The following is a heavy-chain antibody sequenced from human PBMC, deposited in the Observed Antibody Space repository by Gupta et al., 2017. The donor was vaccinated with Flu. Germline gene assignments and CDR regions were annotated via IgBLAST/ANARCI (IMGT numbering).Heavy chain of an antibody. D-gene: IGHD5-18*01. CDR3: ARGTGYSGVLDH. CDR1: GFTFNRYI. V-gene: IGHV3-21*01. Sequence: ASGFTFNRYIVNWVRQVPGRGLEWISSISSTGAFIYYADVVRGRFTISRDNAWNSLSLQMTGLRVDDSAMYYCARGTGYSGVLDHWGPGTLVTVSS. J-gene: IGHJ1*01. CDR2: ISSTGAFI.